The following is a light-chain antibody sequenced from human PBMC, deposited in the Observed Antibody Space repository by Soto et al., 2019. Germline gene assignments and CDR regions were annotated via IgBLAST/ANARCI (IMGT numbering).Light chain of an antibody. J-gene: IGKJ5*01. V-gene: IGKV1-39*01. CDR2: AAS. CDR1: QSISSY. Sequence: DVKMTQSPSSLSASVGDRVTITCRASQSISSYLNWYQQKPGKAPKLLIYAASSLQSGVPSRFSGSGSGTDFTLTISSLQPEDFATYYCQQSYSTCTFGQGTRLE. CDR3: QQSYSTCT.